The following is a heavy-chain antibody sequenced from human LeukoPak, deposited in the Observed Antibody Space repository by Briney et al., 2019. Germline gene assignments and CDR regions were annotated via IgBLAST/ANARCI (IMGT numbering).Heavy chain of an antibody. D-gene: IGHD2-15*01. V-gene: IGHV3-13*01. CDR1: GFTFSSYD. Sequence: GGSLRLSCAASGFTFSSYDMHWVRQATGKGLEWGSGIGTAGDTYYPGSVKGRFTISRENAKNSLYLQMNSLRAGDTAVYYCARVYCSGGSCQRYSNYYMDVWGIGTTVTVSS. J-gene: IGHJ6*03. CDR2: IGTAGDT. CDR3: ARVYCSGGSCQRYSNYYMDV.